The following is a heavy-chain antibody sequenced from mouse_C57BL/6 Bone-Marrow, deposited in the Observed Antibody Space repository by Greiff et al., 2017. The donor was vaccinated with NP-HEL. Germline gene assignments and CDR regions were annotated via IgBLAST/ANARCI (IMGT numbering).Heavy chain of an antibody. CDR1: GYAFSSSW. Sequence: QVQLKQSGPELVKPGASVKISCKASGYAFSSSWMNWVKQRPGKGLEWIGRIYPGDGDTNYNGKFKGKATLTADKSSSTAYMQLSSLTSEDSAVYFCARPDGYPFAYWGQGTLVTVSA. D-gene: IGHD2-3*01. CDR2: IYPGDGDT. J-gene: IGHJ3*01. CDR3: ARPDGYPFAY. V-gene: IGHV1-82*01.